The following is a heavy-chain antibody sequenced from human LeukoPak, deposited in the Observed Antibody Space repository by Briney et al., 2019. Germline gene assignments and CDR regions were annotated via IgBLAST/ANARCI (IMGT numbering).Heavy chain of an antibody. CDR1: RLTFDDYA. D-gene: IGHD3-10*01. V-gene: IGHV3-9*01. CDR2: ISWDSGSI. CDR3: ATDRYGNYYFMDV. J-gene: IGHJ6*03. Sequence: GGSLRLSCAASRLTFDDYAMHWGGQARGKGRGGVSGISWDSGSIGYADSVKGRFTISRDNAKNSLYLQMNSLRAEDTALYYCATDRYGNYYFMDVWGKGTTVTVSS.